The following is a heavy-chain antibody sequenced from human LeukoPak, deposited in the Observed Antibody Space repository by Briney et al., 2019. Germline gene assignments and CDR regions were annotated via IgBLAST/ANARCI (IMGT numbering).Heavy chain of an antibody. J-gene: IGHJ3*02. Sequence: GGSLRLSCAASGLAFSTYGMHSVRQAPGKGLEWVAVISYDGSNQYYADSVKGRFTISRDNSKNTLYLQMNSLRAEDTAVYYCAKDKGGGYGNDGFDIWGRGTMVTVSS. CDR1: GLAFSTYG. CDR3: AKDKGGGYGNDGFDI. V-gene: IGHV3-30*18. D-gene: IGHD3-16*01. CDR2: ISYDGSNQ.